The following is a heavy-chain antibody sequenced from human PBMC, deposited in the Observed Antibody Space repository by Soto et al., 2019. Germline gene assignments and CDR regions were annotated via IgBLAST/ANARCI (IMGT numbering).Heavy chain of an antibody. V-gene: IGHV1-46*01. Sequence: VSVKVSCKASGYTFTSYYMHWVRQAPGQGLEWMGIINPSGGSTSYAQKFQGRVTMTRDTSTSTVYMELSSLRSEDTAVYYCARDRNYGGNSKYYYYYGMDVWGQGTTVTVSS. J-gene: IGHJ6*02. CDR1: GYTFTSYY. D-gene: IGHD4-17*01. CDR3: ARDRNYGGNSKYYYYYGMDV. CDR2: INPSGGST.